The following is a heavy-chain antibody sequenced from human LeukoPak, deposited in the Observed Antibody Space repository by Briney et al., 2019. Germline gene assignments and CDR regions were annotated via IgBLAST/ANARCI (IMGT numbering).Heavy chain of an antibody. CDR2: ISSSASTI. J-gene: IGHJ6*02. CDR3: ARDMSYDLWSGPQPYGMDV. V-gene: IGHV3-11*01. D-gene: IGHD3-3*01. CDR1: GFTFSDYY. Sequence: PGGSLRLSCAASGFTFSDYYMSWIRQAPGKGLEWVSYISSSASTIYYADSVKGRFTISRDNAKKSLYLQMNSLRGEDTAVYYCARDMSYDLWSGPQPYGMDVWGQGTTVTVSS.